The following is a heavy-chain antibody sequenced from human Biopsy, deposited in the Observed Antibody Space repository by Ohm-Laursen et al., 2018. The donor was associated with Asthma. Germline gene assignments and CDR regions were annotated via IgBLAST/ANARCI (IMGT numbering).Heavy chain of an antibody. CDR1: GFSFSAHG. D-gene: IGHD4-11*01. CDR2: ISHDGQTQ. CDR3: AKRRGYSDFNDFDY. Sequence: SLRLSCAASGFSFSAHGMHWVRQAPGKGLEWVAVISHDGQTQHYAESVKGRFALSRDNSQNTLYLQMISLRTDDTAVYYCAKRRGYSDFNDFDYWGHGTLVTVSS. V-gene: IGHV3-30*18. J-gene: IGHJ4*01.